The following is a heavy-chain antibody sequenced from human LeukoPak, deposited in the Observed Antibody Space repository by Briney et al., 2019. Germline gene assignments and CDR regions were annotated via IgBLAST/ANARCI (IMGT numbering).Heavy chain of an antibody. V-gene: IGHV3-23*01. J-gene: IGHJ4*02. CDR2: ISGSGGST. CDR3: AKGVRGYYDILTGYSVGYFDY. Sequence: GGSLRLSCAASGFTFSSYAMSWVRQAPGKGLEWVSAISGSGGSTYYADSVKGRFTISRDNSKNTLYLQMNSLRAEDTAVYYCAKGVRGYYDILTGYSVGYFDYWGQGTLVTVSS. CDR1: GFTFSSYA. D-gene: IGHD3-9*01.